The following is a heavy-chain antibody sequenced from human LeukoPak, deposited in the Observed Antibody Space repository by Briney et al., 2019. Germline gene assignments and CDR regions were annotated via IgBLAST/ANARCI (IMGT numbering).Heavy chain of an antibody. V-gene: IGHV1-69*13. Sequence: SVKVACKASVGTFSSYAISWVRQAPGQGLEWMGGIIPIFGTANYAQKFQGRVTITADESTSTAYMELSSLRYEDTAVYYCAIGGYCSGGSCYRRLGAYYYYMDVWGKGTTVTVSS. CDR2: IIPIFGTA. CDR1: VGTFSSYA. J-gene: IGHJ6*03. CDR3: AIGGYCSGGSCYRRLGAYYYYMDV. D-gene: IGHD2-15*01.